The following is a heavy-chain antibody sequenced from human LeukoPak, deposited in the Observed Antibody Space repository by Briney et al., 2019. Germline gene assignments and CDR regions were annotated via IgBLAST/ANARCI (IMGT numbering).Heavy chain of an antibody. D-gene: IGHD3-10*01. CDR1: GYSFTSYW. CDR3: ARLGRITMVRGGILDY. CDR2: IYPGDSDT. V-gene: IGHV5-51*01. Sequence: GESLKISCKGAGYSFTSYWIGWVRQMPGKGVEWMGIIYPGDSDTRYRPSFQGQVTISADKSISTAYLQWSSLKASDTAMYYCARLGRITMVRGGILDYWGQGTLVTVSS. J-gene: IGHJ4*02.